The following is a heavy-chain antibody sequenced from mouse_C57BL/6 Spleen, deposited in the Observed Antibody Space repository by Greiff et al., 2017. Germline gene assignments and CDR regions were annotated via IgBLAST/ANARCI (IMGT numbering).Heavy chain of an antibody. D-gene: IGHD1-1*01. CDR3: ANTVVATDYFDY. J-gene: IGHJ2*01. CDR1: GYTFTDYY. Sequence: VQLQQSGPELVKPGASVKISCKASGYTFTDYYMNWVKQSHGKSLEWIGDINPNNGGTSYNQKFKGKATLTVDKSSSTAYMELRSLTSEDSAVYYCANTVVATDYFDYWGQGTTLTVSS. V-gene: IGHV1-26*01. CDR2: INPNNGGT.